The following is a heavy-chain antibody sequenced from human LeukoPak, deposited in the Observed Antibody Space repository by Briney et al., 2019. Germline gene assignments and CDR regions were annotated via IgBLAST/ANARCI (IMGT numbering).Heavy chain of an antibody. V-gene: IGHV3-53*01. D-gene: IGHD3-10*01. CDR3: ARASTKSPLRFVLLFDH. CDR1: GFTVTRNY. CDR2: IYTGGSV. Sequence: PGGSLRLSCTLSGFTVTRNYMGWVRQAPGKGLEWVSVIYTGGSVHYDDSVKGRFTISRDDSKNTLYLQMSPLRAEDTAVYYCARASTKSPLRFVLLFDHWGQGTLVTVSS. J-gene: IGHJ4*02.